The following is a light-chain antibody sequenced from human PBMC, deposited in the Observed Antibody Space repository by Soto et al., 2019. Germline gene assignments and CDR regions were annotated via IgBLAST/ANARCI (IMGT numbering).Light chain of an antibody. V-gene: IGLV1-40*01. CDR2: GNT. J-gene: IGLJ1*01. CDR1: SSNLGSGYD. Sequence: QSVLTQPPSVSGAPGQRVTISCTGSSSNLGSGYDVQWYQQLPGAAPKLLIYGNTNRPSGVPDRFSGSKSDTSASLAISGLQAEDEAEYFCQSYDNMVSPYNYVFGTGTKLTVL. CDR3: QSYDNMVSPYNYV.